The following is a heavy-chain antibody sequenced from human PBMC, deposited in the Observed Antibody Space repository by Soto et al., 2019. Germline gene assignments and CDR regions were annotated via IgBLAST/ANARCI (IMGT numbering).Heavy chain of an antibody. V-gene: IGHV1-69*06. CDR1: GGTFSSYA. CDR2: IIPIFGTA. CDR3: ARATMVRGVIIYPHYYYYGMDV. Sequence: SVKVSCKASGGTFSSYAISWVLQAPGQGLEWMGGIIPIFGTANYAQKFQGRVTITADKSTSTAYMELSSLRSEDTAVYYCARATMVRGVIIYPHYYYYGMDVWGQGTTVTVSS. D-gene: IGHD3-10*01. J-gene: IGHJ6*02.